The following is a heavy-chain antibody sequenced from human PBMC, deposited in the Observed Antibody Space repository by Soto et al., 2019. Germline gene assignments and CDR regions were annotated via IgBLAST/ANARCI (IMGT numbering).Heavy chain of an antibody. CDR2: MNPNSGNT. CDR3: AGVPPGGYCSGGSCYELDY. Sequence: QVQLVQSGAEVKKPGASVKVSCKASGYTFTSYDINWVRQATGQGLEWMGWMNPNSGNTGYAQKFQGRVTMTRNTSISTAYMELSSLRSEDPAVYYCAGVPPGGYCSGGSCYELDYWGQGTLVTVSS. CDR1: GYTFTSYD. J-gene: IGHJ4*02. D-gene: IGHD2-15*01. V-gene: IGHV1-8*01.